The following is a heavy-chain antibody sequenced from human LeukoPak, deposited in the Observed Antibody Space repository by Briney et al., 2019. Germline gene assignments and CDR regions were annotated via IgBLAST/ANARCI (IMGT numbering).Heavy chain of an antibody. CDR1: GFTFSSYD. D-gene: IGHD3-16*01. Sequence: GGSLRLSCAASGFTFSSYDMHWVRQAPGKGLEWVAVIWYDGSNKYYADSVKGRFTISRDNSKNTLYLQMNSLRAEDTAVYYCPRGLGGGLATDYWGQGTLVTVSS. CDR3: PRGLGGGLATDY. V-gene: IGHV3-33*01. CDR2: IWYDGSNK. J-gene: IGHJ4*02.